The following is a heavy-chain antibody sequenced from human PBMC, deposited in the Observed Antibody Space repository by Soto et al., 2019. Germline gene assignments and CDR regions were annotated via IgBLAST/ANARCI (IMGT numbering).Heavy chain of an antibody. V-gene: IGHV1-18*01. Sequence: QVQLVQSGAEVKKPGASVKVSCKASGYTFTSYGISWVRQAPGQGLEWMGGISAYNGKTNYAQKLQGRVTMTTDTSTRTGYMELRSLRSDDTAVYYCAGSWWSSATASGYTELDYWGQGTLVTVSS. CDR3: AGSWWSSATASGYTELDY. CDR2: ISAYNGKT. CDR1: GYTFTSYG. D-gene: IGHD2-15*01. J-gene: IGHJ4*02.